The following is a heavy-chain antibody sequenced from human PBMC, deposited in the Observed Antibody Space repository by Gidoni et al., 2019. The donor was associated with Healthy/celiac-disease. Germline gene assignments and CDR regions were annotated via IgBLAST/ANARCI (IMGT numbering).Heavy chain of an antibody. J-gene: IGHJ6*02. V-gene: IGHV1-2*04. D-gene: IGHD4-17*01. CDR3: AREVNHYGEYYYYGMDV. Sequence: QVQLVQSGAEVTTPGASVKVSCKASGYTFTGYYMHWVRQAPGQGLEWMGWINPNSGGTNYAQKFQGWVTMTRDTSISTAYMELSRLRSDDTAVYYCAREVNHYGEYYYYGMDVWGQGTTVTVSS. CDR2: INPNSGGT. CDR1: GYTFTGYY.